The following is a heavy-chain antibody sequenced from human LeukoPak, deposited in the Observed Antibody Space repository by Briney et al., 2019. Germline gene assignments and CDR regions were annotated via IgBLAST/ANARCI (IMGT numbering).Heavy chain of an antibody. CDR3: AREKATVTTFLLLDWFDP. J-gene: IGHJ5*02. CDR1: GDSVSSNSAA. Sequence: SQTLSLTCAISGDSVSSNSAAWNWIRQSPSRGLEWLGRTYYRSKWYNDYAVSVKSRMTINPDTSKNQFSLQLNSVTPEDTAVYYCAREKATVTTFLLLDWFDPWGQGTLVTVSS. V-gene: IGHV6-1*01. D-gene: IGHD4-17*01. CDR2: TYYRSKWYN.